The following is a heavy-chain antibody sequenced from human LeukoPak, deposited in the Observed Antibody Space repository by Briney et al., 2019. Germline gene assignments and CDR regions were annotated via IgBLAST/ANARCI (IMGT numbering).Heavy chain of an antibody. V-gene: IGHV3-23*01. D-gene: IGHD3-3*01. Sequence: GGSLRLSCAASGFTYSSYAMSWVRQAPGKGLEWVSAISGSGGSTYYADSVKGRFTISRDNSKNTLYLQMNSLRAEDTAVYYCAKDSLRFLDAVRYFDYWGQGTLVTVSS. J-gene: IGHJ4*02. CDR2: ISGSGGST. CDR3: AKDSLRFLDAVRYFDY. CDR1: GFTYSSYA.